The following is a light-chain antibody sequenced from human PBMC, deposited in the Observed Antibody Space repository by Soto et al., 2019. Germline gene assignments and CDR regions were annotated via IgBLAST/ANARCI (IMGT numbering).Light chain of an antibody. J-gene: IGKJ1*01. Sequence: EIVLTQSPGTLSLSPGERATLSCRASQSFSNNYLAWYQQKPGQAPRLLIYGASNRATGIPDRFSGSGSGTDFTLTISRLEPADFEVYYCQQYGRSGTFGQGTKVDIK. CDR1: QSFSNNY. CDR3: QQYGRSGT. CDR2: GAS. V-gene: IGKV3-20*01.